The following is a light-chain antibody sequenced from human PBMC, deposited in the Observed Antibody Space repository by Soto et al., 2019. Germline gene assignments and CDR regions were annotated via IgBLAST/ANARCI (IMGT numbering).Light chain of an antibody. V-gene: IGLV1-47*02. CDR1: SSNIGSNY. CDR2: SNN. J-gene: IGLJ7*01. Sequence: QLVLTQPPSASGTPGQRVTISCSGSSSNIGSNYVYWYQQLPGTAPKLLIYSNNQRPSGVPDRFSGSKSVTSASLAISGLRSEDEADYYCSAWDDSLSGVVFGGGTQLTVL. CDR3: SAWDDSLSGVV.